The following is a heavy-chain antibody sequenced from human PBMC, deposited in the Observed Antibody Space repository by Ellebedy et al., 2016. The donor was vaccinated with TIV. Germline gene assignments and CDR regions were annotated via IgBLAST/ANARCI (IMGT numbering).Heavy chain of an antibody. CDR3: ARAPWGYTTSHYFDY. CDR1: GGTFSSYA. Sequence: SVKVSXXASGGTFSSYAISWVRQAPGQGLEWMGGIIPIFGTANYAQKFQGRVTITADESTSTAYMELSSLRSEDTAVYYCARAPWGYTTSHYFDYWGQGTLVTVSS. V-gene: IGHV1-69*13. D-gene: IGHD5-24*01. J-gene: IGHJ4*02. CDR2: IIPIFGTA.